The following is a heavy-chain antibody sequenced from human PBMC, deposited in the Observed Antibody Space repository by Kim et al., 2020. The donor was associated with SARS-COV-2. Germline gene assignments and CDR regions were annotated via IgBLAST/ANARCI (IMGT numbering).Heavy chain of an antibody. Sequence: SETLSLTCAVYGGSFSGYYWSWIRQPPGKGLEWIGEINHSGSTNYNPSLKSRVTISVDTSKNQFSLKLSSVTAADTAVYYCARGRGPPYSGYAQNYYYYGMDVWGQGTTVTVSS. CDR2: INHSGST. J-gene: IGHJ6*02. CDR3: ARGRGPPYSGYAQNYYYYGMDV. D-gene: IGHD5-12*01. V-gene: IGHV4-34*01. CDR1: GGSFSGYY.